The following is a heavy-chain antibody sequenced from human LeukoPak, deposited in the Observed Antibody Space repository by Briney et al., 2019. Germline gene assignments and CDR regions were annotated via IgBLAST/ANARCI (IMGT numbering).Heavy chain of an antibody. D-gene: IGHD3-22*01. Sequence: GMSLRLSCAASGFPFSSYGMHWVRQAPGKGLEWAAAIANDGNNKFYADSVKGRFTMSRDNPKNTMNLQMNSLRAEDTAVYYCGKGGGSSGRSYYFDYWGQGTLVAVSS. J-gene: IGHJ4*02. CDR1: GFPFSSYG. V-gene: IGHV3-30*18. CDR2: IANDGNNK. CDR3: GKGGGSSGRSYYFDY.